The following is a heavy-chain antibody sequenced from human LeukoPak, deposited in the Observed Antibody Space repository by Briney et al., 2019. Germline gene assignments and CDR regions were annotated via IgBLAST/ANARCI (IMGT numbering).Heavy chain of an antibody. J-gene: IGHJ4*02. CDR3: ARGRSRKEYSSSSTLGYFDY. V-gene: IGHV1-46*01. Sequence: ASVKVSCKASGYTFTSYYMHWVRQAPGQGLEWMGIINPSGGSTSYAQKFQGRVTMTRDTSTSRVYMELSSLRSEDTAVYYCARGRSRKEYSSSSTLGYFDYWGQGTLVTVSS. CDR1: GYTFTSYY. CDR2: INPSGGST. D-gene: IGHD6-6*01.